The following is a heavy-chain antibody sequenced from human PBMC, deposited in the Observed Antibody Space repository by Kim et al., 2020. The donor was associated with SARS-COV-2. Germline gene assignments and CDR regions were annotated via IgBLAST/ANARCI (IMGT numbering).Heavy chain of an antibody. D-gene: IGHD1-1*01. V-gene: IGHV1-18*01. CDR2: ISAYNGNT. CDR3: ARMEDNWGGPYYLDF. CDR1: GYSFSDYA. Sequence: ASVKVSCKTSGYSFSDYAINWVRRAPGQGLESLGWISAYNGNTFYAPRLQGRVTMTTDTSTKTAYLELNTLTSDDTALYYCARMEDNWGGPYYLDFCGQG. J-gene: IGHJ4*02.